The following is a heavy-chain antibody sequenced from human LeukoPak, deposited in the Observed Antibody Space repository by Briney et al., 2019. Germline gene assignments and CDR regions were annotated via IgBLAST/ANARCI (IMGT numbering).Heavy chain of an antibody. D-gene: IGHD3-22*01. V-gene: IGHV3-53*01. CDR1: GFTVSSNY. J-gene: IGHJ4*02. CDR2: IYSGGST. Sequence: PGGSLRLSCAASGFTVSSNYMSWVRQAPGKGLEWVSIIYSGGSTYYADSVKGRFTFSRDNSKNTLYLQMNSLRAEDTAVYYCARSTDSSGSTIDSWGQGTLVTVSS. CDR3: ARSTDSSGSTIDS.